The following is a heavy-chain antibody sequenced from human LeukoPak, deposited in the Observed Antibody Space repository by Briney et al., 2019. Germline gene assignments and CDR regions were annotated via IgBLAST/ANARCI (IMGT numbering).Heavy chain of an antibody. CDR1: GFSLSNFQ. CDR2: ISGSGGST. CDR3: ARLVQADYFDY. V-gene: IGHV3-23*01. D-gene: IGHD1-1*01. Sequence: GGSLRLSCVASGFSLSNFQMYWVRQAPGKGLEWVSAISGSGGSTYYADSVKGRFTISRDNSKNTLYLQMNSLRAEDTAVYYCARLVQADYFDYWGQGTLVTVSS. J-gene: IGHJ4*02.